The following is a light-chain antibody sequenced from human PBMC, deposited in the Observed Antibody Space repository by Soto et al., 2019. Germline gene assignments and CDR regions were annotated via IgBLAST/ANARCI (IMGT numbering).Light chain of an antibody. CDR3: QQFSSYPLT. CDR1: QTVRNNY. V-gene: IGKV3-20*01. Sequence: EFMLTQSQGTLSLSPGEIATLSCGASQTVRNNYLAWYQQKPGQAPRLLIYDASSRATGIPDRFSGGGSGTDFTLTISRLEPEDFAVYYCQQFSSYPLTFGGGTKVDIK. CDR2: DAS. J-gene: IGKJ4*01.